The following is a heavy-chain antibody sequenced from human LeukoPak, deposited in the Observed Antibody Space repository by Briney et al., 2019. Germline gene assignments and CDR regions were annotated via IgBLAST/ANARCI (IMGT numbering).Heavy chain of an antibody. CDR3: ASLSETYYYDSSGYYDY. D-gene: IGHD3-22*01. Sequence: PSETLSLTCAVSGGTISSSNWWSWVRQPPGKGLEWIGEIYHSGSTNYNPSLKSRVTISVDKSKNQFSLKLSSVTAADTAVYYCASLSETYYYDSSGYYDYWGQETLVTVSS. V-gene: IGHV4-4*02. J-gene: IGHJ4*02. CDR2: IYHSGST. CDR1: GGTISSSNW.